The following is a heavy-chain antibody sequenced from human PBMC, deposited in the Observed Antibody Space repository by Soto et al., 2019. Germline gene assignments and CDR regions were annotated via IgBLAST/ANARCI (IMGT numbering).Heavy chain of an antibody. D-gene: IGHD5-12*01. J-gene: IGHJ6*02. CDR3: ARASGYDSDYYYYGMDV. Sequence: GAAVKVSCKASGGTFSSCAISWVRQAPGQGLEWMGGIIPIFGTANYAQKFQGRVTITADESTSTAYMELSSLRSEDTAVYYCARASGYDSDYYYYGMDVWGQGTTVTSP. V-gene: IGHV1-69*13. CDR2: IIPIFGTA. CDR1: GGTFSSCA.